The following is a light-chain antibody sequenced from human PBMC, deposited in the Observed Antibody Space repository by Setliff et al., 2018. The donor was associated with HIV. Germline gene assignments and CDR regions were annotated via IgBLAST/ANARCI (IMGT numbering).Light chain of an antibody. CDR3: CSYAGGNIA. CDR2: EVN. Sequence: QSVLTQPASVSGSPGQSITISCTGTSSDVGAYNLVSWYQQPPGKAPKIMIYEVNKRPSGVSNRFSGSKSGNTASLTISWLQAEDEADYYCCSYAGGNIAFGGGTKVTVL. CDR1: SSDVGAYNL. V-gene: IGLV2-23*02. J-gene: IGLJ1*01.